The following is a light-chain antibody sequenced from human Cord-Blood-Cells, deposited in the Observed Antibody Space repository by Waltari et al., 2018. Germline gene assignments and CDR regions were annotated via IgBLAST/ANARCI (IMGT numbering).Light chain of an antibody. V-gene: IGKV3-15*01. CDR3: QQYNNWPALT. J-gene: IGKJ4*01. CDR2: GAS. Sequence: EIEMTQSPATLSVSPGERATLSCRASQSVSSNLAWYQQKPGQAPRLLIYGASTRATGIPARFSGSGSWTEFTLTISSLQSEDFAVYYCQQYNNWPALTFGGGTKVEIK. CDR1: QSVSSN.